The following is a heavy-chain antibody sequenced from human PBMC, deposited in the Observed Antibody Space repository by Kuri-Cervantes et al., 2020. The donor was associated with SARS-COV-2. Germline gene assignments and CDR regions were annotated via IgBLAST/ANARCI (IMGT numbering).Heavy chain of an antibody. V-gene: IGHV1-2*06. CDR2: INPNSGGT. J-gene: IGHJ4*02. CDR3: ATVGDYYDSSAYFEY. CDR1: GYTFSAYY. Sequence: ASVKVSCKASGYTFSAYYMHWVRQAPGQGLEWMGRINPNSGGTNYAQNFQGRVTMTRDTSISTAYMELSSLRSDDTAFYYCATVGDYYDSSAYFEYWGQGTLVTDSS. D-gene: IGHD3-22*01.